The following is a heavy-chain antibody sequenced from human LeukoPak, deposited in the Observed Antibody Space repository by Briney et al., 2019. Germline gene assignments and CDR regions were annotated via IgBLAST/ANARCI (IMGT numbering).Heavy chain of an antibody. V-gene: IGHV4-30-2*01. CDR1: GGSISSGGYY. CDR3: ARSVLDPADRVGAFDI. Sequence: SQTLSLTCTVSGGSISSGGYYWSWIRQPPGKGLEWIGYIYHSGSTYYNPSLKSRVTISVDRSKNQFSLKLSSVTAADTAVYYCARSVLDPADRVGAFDIWGQGTMVTVSS. CDR2: IYHSGST. D-gene: IGHD3/OR15-3a*01. J-gene: IGHJ3*02.